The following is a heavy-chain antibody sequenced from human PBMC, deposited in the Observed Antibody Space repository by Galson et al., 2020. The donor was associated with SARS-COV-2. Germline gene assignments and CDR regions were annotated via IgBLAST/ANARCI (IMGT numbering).Heavy chain of an antibody. D-gene: IGHD3-9*01. CDR1: GFTFSNCP. J-gene: IGHJ1*01. CDR3: AKEVPMTGRTDEYFQH. V-gene: IGHV3-23*01. CDR2: ITGSGDTT. Sequence: SLKISCAASGFTFSNCPMSWVRQAPGQGLEWVSEITGSGDTTYYADSVKGRFTIYRDTSKNTLYLQMNSLRAEDTATYYCAKEVPMTGRTDEYFQHWGQGTLVTVSS.